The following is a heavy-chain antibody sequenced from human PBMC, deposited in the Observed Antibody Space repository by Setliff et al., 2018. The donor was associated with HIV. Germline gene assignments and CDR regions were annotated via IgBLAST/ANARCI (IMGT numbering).Heavy chain of an antibody. Sequence: PSETLSLTCSISGGSISGSSYYWGWIRQPPGKGLEWIGSFYYTGSTYYNPSLKSRVTIFGDTSKNQLSLKLTSVTAADTAIYYCARGRDYTGSWFRPFYLDFWGHGNLVTVSS. CDR3: ARGRDYTGSWFRPFYLDF. V-gene: IGHV4-39*01. J-gene: IGHJ4*01. D-gene: IGHD3-3*01. CDR1: GGSISGSSYY. CDR2: FYYTGST.